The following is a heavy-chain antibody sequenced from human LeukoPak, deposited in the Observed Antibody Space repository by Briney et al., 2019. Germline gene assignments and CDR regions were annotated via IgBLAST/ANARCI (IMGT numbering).Heavy chain of an antibody. Sequence: SETLSLTCTVSGCSISSGSYYWSWIRQPAGKGLVWIRRIYTSGSTNYNPSLKSRVTISVDTSKNQFSLKLSSVTAADTAVYYCARSTFSYYFDYWGQGTLVTVSS. J-gene: IGHJ4*02. V-gene: IGHV4-61*02. CDR1: GCSISSGSYY. CDR2: IYTSGST. D-gene: IGHD2/OR15-2a*01. CDR3: ARSTFSYYFDY.